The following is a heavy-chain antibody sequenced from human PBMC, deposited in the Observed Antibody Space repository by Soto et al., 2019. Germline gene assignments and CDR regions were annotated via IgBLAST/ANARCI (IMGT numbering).Heavy chain of an antibody. D-gene: IGHD1-26*01. Sequence: PGGSLRLSCAASGFTFSSYGMHWVRQAPGKGLEWVAVIWYDGSNKYYADSVKGRFTISRDNSKNTLYLQMNSLRAEDTAVYYCARDLATAHELLGHYYGMDVWGQGTTVTVSS. CDR2: IWYDGSNK. J-gene: IGHJ6*02. CDR3: ARDLATAHELLGHYYGMDV. CDR1: GFTFSSYG. V-gene: IGHV3-33*01.